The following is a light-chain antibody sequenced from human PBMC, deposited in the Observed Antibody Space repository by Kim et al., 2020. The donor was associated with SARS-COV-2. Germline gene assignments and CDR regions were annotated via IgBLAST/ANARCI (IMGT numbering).Light chain of an antibody. Sequence: SASIGDRVTITCGASQSISSWLAWYQQKPGKAPKLLIYKATGLETGDPARFSGRGSGTQFTLSINNLQPDDFATYYCQQYSSYPYTFGQGTKLEI. J-gene: IGKJ2*01. CDR3: QQYSSYPYT. V-gene: IGKV1-5*03. CDR2: KAT. CDR1: QSISSW.